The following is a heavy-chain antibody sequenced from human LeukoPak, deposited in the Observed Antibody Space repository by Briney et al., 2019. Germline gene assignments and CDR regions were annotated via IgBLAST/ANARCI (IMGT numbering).Heavy chain of an antibody. CDR3: ARDSGYYYDSSGYYYSY. D-gene: IGHD3-22*01. Sequence: SVKVSCKASGGTFSSYAISWVRQAPGQGLEWMGRIIPIFGTANYAQKFLGRVTITTDESTSTAYMELSSLRSEDTAVYYCARDSGYYYDSSGYYYSYWGQGTLVTVSS. J-gene: IGHJ4*02. V-gene: IGHV1-69*05. CDR1: GGTFSSYA. CDR2: IIPIFGTA.